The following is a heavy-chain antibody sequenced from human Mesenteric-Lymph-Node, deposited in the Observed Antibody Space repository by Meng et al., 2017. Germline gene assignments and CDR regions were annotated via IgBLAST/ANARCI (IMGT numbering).Heavy chain of an antibody. CDR1: GFIFYDYA. Sequence: GESLKISCAASGFIFYDYAMNWVRQAPGKGLEWVSVISTSAGSTYYSDSVKGRFTISRDNSRNTLFLQMNTLRVEDTAVYYCARDQDIVGSYFDYWGQGTLVTVSS. J-gene: IGHJ4*02. D-gene: IGHD1-26*01. CDR3: ARDQDIVGSYFDY. CDR2: ISTSAGST. V-gene: IGHV3-23*01.